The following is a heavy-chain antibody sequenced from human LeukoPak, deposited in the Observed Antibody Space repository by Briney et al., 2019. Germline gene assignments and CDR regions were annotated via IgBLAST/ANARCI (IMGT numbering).Heavy chain of an antibody. D-gene: IGHD3-9*01. CDR3: ARTPYYDVLTSSLDMEV. V-gene: IGHV4-59*13. J-gene: IGHJ6*03. Sequence: SVTLSLTCTVSGRSYSSCYGSWTRQFPEGALVWIRYVYSSGSTDYNPSLQSRVTISQDTSKNQFSLRLSSVTAADTAVYYCARTPYYDVLTSSLDMEVWGKGTTVTVSS. CDR2: VYSSGST. CDR1: GRSYSSCY.